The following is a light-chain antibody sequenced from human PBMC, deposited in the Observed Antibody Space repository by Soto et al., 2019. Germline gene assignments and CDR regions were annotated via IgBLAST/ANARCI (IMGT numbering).Light chain of an antibody. CDR3: CSHSASYTFV. V-gene: IGLV2-11*01. Sequence: QSVLTQPRSVSGSPGQSVTISCTGTSSDVGGYNCVSWYQQHPGKAPQLIIYDVTLRPSGVPDRFSGSKSGNTASLSISGLQAEDEADYYCCSHSASYTFVFGTGTKVTAL. CDR1: SSDVGGYNC. J-gene: IGLJ1*01. CDR2: DVT.